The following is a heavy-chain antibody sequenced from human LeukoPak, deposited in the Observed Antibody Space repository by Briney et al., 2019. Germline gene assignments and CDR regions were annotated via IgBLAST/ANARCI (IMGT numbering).Heavy chain of an antibody. CDR2: IYTDGSRT. Sequence: GGSLRLSCAASGFTFSGYWMHWVRLAPGKGLVWVSRIYTDGSRTNYADSVWGRFTISRDNAKNTLYLQLDSLRAEDTAVYYCARGDHVGYFLDYWGQGTLVTVSS. V-gene: IGHV3-74*01. J-gene: IGHJ4*02. D-gene: IGHD1-26*01. CDR3: ARGDHVGYFLDY. CDR1: GFTFSGYW.